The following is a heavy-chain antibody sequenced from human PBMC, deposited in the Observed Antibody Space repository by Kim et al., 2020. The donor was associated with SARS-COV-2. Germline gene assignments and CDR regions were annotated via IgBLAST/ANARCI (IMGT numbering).Heavy chain of an antibody. V-gene: IGHV3-30-3*01. CDR2: ISYDGSNK. CDR3: ARDRQYYDYVWGSYRPLYYFDY. Sequence: GGSLRLSCAASGFTFSSYAMHWVRQAPGKGLEWVAVISYDGSNKYYADSVKGRFTISRDNSKNTLYLQMNSLRAEDTAVYYCARDRQYYDYVWGSYRPLYYFDYWGQGTLVTVSS. D-gene: IGHD3-16*02. CDR1: GFTFSSYA. J-gene: IGHJ4*02.